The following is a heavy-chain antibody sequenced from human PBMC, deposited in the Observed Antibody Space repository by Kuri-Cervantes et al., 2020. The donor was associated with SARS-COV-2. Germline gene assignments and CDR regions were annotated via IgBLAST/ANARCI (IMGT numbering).Heavy chain of an antibody. Sequence: GGSLRLSCAASGFTFRTYAMSWVRQAPGKGLEWVSTISGGGGSIDYAVSVKGRFTISRDNSKNTLYLEMDSLTADDTATYYCAKDPFGSSSAEYFQYWGPGTLVTVSS. J-gene: IGHJ1*01. CDR3: AKDPFGSSSAEYFQY. CDR2: ISGGGGSI. V-gene: IGHV3-23*01. CDR1: GFTFRTYA. D-gene: IGHD6-6*01.